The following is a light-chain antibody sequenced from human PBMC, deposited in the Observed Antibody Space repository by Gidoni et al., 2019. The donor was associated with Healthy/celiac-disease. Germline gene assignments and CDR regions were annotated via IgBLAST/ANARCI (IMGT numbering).Light chain of an antibody. V-gene: IGKV3-20*01. CDR1: QTVSANF. Sequence: DIVLTQFPGTLSVSPGERATLFCRATQTVSANFLAWYQQKPGQPPTLLIYDASRRATGVPDRFSGSGSGTDFSLTINRLQTEDSALYYSQQYGAPPLTFGEGTRVEI. CDR2: DAS. CDR3: QQYGAPPLT. J-gene: IGKJ4*01.